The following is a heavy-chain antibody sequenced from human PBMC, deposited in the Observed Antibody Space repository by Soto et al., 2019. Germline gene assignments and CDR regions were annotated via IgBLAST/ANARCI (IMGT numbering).Heavy chain of an antibody. CDR1: GFTVSSNY. Sequence: VQLVETGGGLIQPGGSLRLSCAASGFTVSSNYMIWVRQAPGKGLEWVTVIYSGGITYCADSVKGRFTISRDNSKHTLYLQINSLRAEDTAVDYCARDRGVSPPIDNCSGMDVWGQGPTVTPSS. V-gene: IGHV3-53*02. D-gene: IGHD3-10*01. CDR2: IYSGGIT. J-gene: IGHJ6*02. CDR3: ARDRGVSPPIDNCSGMDV.